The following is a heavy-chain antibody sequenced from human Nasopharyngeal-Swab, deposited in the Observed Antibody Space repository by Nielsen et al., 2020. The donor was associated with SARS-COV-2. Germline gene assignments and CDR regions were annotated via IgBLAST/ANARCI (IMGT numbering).Heavy chain of an antibody. V-gene: IGHV3-21*04. CDR2: ISSSSSYI. CDR1: GFTFSSYS. Sequence: GESLKISCAASGFTFSSYSMNWVRQAPGKGLEWVSSISSSSSYIYYADSVKGRFTISRDNAKNSLYLQMNSLKSEDTAVYYCARKYDSSGHQFDWGQGTLVTVSS. D-gene: IGHD3-22*01. CDR3: ARKYDSSGHQFD. J-gene: IGHJ4*02.